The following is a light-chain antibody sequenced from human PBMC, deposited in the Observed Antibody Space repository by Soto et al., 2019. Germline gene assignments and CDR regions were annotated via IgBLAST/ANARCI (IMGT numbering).Light chain of an antibody. CDR2: DAS. Sequence: AIQLTQSPSSLSASVGDRVTITCRASQGISSALAWYQRKPGKAPKLLIYDASSLESGVPSRFSGRGSGTDFTLTIRTLQPEDFATYYCHQFNNYPLTLGGGTKVDTK. CDR3: HQFNNYPLT. CDR1: QGISSA. J-gene: IGKJ4*01. V-gene: IGKV1D-13*01.